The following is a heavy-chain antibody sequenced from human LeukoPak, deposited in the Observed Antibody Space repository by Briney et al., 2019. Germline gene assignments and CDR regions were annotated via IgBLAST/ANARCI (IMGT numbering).Heavy chain of an antibody. Sequence: GGSLRLSCAVSGFTFSSYTMNWVRQAPGKGLEWVSYIGSTSSTIYYADSVKGRFTISRDNAKNSLYLQMNSLRAEDMAVYYCARDHHRRLYDSQARDTFDIWGQGTMVTVSS. CDR1: GFTFSSYT. D-gene: IGHD3-22*01. CDR3: ARDHHRRLYDSQARDTFDI. V-gene: IGHV3-48*01. J-gene: IGHJ3*02. CDR2: IGSTSSTI.